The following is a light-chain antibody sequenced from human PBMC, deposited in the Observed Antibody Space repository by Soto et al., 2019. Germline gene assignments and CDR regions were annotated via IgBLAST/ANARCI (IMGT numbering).Light chain of an antibody. CDR3: SSYAGINSLGV. Sequence: QSALTQPPSASGSPGQSVTISCTGTSTDVGGDKYVSWYQQLPGTAPKLLIFGVNKRPSGVPDRFSGSKSGNTASLTVSGLQAEDEADYYCSSYAGINSLGVFGTGTKVTVL. CDR2: GVN. J-gene: IGLJ1*01. V-gene: IGLV2-8*01. CDR1: STDVGGDKY.